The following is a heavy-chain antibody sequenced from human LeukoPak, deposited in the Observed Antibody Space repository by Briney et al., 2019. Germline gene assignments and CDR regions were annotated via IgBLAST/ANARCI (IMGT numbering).Heavy chain of an antibody. D-gene: IGHD3-3*01. Sequence: GSLRLSCAASGFTFSRYWMSWVRQAPGKGLEWVANIKEDGSEKYSVDSVKGRFTISRDNTKNSLFLEVNSLRAEDTAIYYCATGWSHHDYWGQGTLVTVSS. CDR1: GFTFSRYW. CDR2: IKEDGSEK. CDR3: ATGWSHHDY. J-gene: IGHJ4*02. V-gene: IGHV3-7*01.